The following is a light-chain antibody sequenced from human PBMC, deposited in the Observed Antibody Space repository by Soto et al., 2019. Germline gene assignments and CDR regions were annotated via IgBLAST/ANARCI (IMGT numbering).Light chain of an antibody. CDR2: GAS. Sequence: EIVMTQSPATLDVSPGERATLSCRASQTVSSNLAGYQQRPGQAPRLLIYGASTRATGIPARFSGSGSGTEFTLTISSLQSEDFAVYYCQQYNNWPRTFGQGTKLEIK. J-gene: IGKJ2*01. CDR1: QTVSSN. V-gene: IGKV3-15*01. CDR3: QQYNNWPRT.